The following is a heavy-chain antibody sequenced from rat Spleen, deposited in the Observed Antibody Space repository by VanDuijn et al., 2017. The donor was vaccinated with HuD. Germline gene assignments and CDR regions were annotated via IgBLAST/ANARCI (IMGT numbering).Heavy chain of an antibody. CDR3: ARSDYASPYYFDY. CDR2: IWGNGNA. J-gene: IGHJ2*01. CDR1: GFSLSNYG. Sequence: QVQLKESGPGLVKPSLTLSLTCTVSGFSLSNYGVFGVRQPPGKGLEWMGVIWGNGNANYNSVLKSRLSISRDTSKSQVFLKMNNLQTEDTAMYFCARSDYASPYYFDYWGQGVMVTVSS. D-gene: IGHD1-12*01. V-gene: IGHV2S61*01.